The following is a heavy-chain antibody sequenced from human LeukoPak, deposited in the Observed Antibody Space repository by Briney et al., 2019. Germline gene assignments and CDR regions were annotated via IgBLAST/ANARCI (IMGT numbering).Heavy chain of an antibody. CDR3: ARTWIPTPLDY. J-gene: IGHJ4*02. Sequence: PSETLSLTCSVSGGSIRSGDHYWGWIRQAPGKGLEWIGYTSYTGITYYNPSLKSRLTISVDTSKNQFSLKLTSVTAADTAVYYCARTWIPTPLDYWGQGTLVTVSS. V-gene: IGHV4-30-4*01. CDR2: TSYTGIT. D-gene: IGHD1-1*01. CDR1: GGSIRSGDHY.